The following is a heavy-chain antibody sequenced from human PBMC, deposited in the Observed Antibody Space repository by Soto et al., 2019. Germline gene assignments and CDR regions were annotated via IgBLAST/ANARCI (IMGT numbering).Heavy chain of an antibody. V-gene: IGHV1-69*13. CDR3: ARGWDHYDSSGLLTWFDP. Sequence: SVKVSCKASGGTFTDLGLHWVRQAPGQGLEWMGGIIPIFGTPNYAQKFQGRVIITADEFTSTAHMEPSSLRSEDTAVYYCARGWDHYDSSGLLTWFDPWGQGTLVTVSS. CDR2: IIPIFGTP. J-gene: IGHJ5*02. D-gene: IGHD3-22*01. CDR1: GGTFTDLG.